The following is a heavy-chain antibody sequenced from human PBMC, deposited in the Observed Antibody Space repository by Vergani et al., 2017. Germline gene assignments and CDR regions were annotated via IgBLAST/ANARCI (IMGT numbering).Heavy chain of an antibody. CDR3: GGGSDNYN. J-gene: IGHJ4*02. CDR2: ISGSGGST. V-gene: IGHV3-23*04. D-gene: IGHD5-24*01. CDR1: GFILSSYA. Sequence: EVQLVESGGALVQPGGSLRLSCIGSGFILSSYAMSWVRQAPGKGLEWVSAISGSGGSTYYADSVKGRFTISRDNSKNTLYLQMNSLRVEDTAVYYCGGGSDNYNWGQGTLVTVSS.